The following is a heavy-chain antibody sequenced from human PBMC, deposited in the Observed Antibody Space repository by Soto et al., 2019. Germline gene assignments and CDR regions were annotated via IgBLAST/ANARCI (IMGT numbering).Heavy chain of an antibody. CDR1: GFSLTTSGVG. V-gene: IGHV2-5*01. D-gene: IGHD3-10*01. CDR3: GHRRGLGLRGLRRYFSS. J-gene: IGHJ4*01. Sequence: QITLKESGPTLVKPTQTLTLTCTFSGFSLTTSGVGVGWIRQPPGKALEWLALIYWNDDKRYSPSLKTRLSITKDTFNYQVVLTMTYMDPADTATYYCGHRRGLGLRGLRRYFSSWGHGTLVTVSS. CDR2: IYWNDDK.